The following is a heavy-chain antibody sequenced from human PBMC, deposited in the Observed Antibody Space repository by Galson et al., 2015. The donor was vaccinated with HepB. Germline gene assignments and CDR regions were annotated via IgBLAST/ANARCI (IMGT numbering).Heavy chain of an antibody. CDR3: AKEFASHYYGSGSYWGADY. CDR2: ISGSGGST. V-gene: IGHV3-23*01. CDR1: GFTFSSYA. Sequence: SLRLSCAASGFTFSSYAMSWVRQAPGKGLEWVSAISGSGGSTYYADSVKGRFTISRDNSKNTLYLQMNSLRAEDTAVYYCAKEFASHYYGSGSYWGADYWGQGTLVTVSS. D-gene: IGHD3-10*01. J-gene: IGHJ4*02.